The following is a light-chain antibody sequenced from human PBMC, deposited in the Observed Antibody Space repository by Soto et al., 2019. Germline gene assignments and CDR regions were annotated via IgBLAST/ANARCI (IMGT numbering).Light chain of an antibody. Sequence: ETVMTQSPDTLSLSPGERATLSCRASQSVSSSYLAWYQQKPGQAPRLLIYGASSRATGIPDRFSGSGSGTDFTLTISSLQSEDFAAYYCQQYGVSPRTFGQGTKVDIK. J-gene: IGKJ1*01. CDR3: QQYGVSPRT. CDR2: GAS. CDR1: QSVSSSY. V-gene: IGKV3-20*01.